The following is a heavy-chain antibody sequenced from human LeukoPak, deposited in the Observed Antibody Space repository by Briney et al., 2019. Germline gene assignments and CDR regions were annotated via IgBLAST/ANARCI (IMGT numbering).Heavy chain of an antibody. CDR1: GFTFRNYY. V-gene: IGHV3-11*04. Sequence: GGSLRLSCAASGFTFRNYYMTWIRQAPGKGLEWVSYMSASGDTIYYGDSVRGRFTISRDNAKNSLYLDMNTLKAEDTAVYYCARDPSWEILSYFDYWGQGPLVTVSS. J-gene: IGHJ4*02. CDR3: ARDPSWEILSYFDY. CDR2: MSASGDTI. D-gene: IGHD1-26*01.